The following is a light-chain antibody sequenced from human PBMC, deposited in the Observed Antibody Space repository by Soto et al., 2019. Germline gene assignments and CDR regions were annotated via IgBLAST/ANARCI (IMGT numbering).Light chain of an antibody. J-gene: IGKJ1*01. V-gene: IGKV1-5*03. CDR3: QQYNIHRA. Sequence: DIQMTQSPYTLSASVGDRVTITCRASQRISTWLSWHHQKPGKAPKLLISKASSLESGVPSRFSGSGSGTQFTLTISSLQPYDFATYYCQQYNIHRAFGQGTKVEI. CDR1: QRISTW. CDR2: KAS.